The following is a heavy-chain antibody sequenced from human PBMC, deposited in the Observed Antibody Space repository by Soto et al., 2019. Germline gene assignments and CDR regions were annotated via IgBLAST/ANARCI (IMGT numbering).Heavy chain of an antibody. CDR2: INPNNGAT. J-gene: IGHJ5*02. Sequence: QVQLVQSGAEVKKPGASVKVSCKAPRYIFTAYFMHWVRQAPGQGLEWMGWINPNNGATHYGLSFQGRVTMTRDTSISTSYMELSSLRSDDKAVYYCASNDPGARFDPWGQGTLVIVSS. CDR3: ASNDPGARFDP. CDR1: RYIFTAYF. D-gene: IGHD1-1*01. V-gene: IGHV1-2*02.